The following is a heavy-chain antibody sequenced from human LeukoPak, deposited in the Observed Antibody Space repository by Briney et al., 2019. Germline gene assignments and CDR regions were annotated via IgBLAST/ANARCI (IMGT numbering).Heavy chain of an antibody. CDR1: GGTFSSYA. D-gene: IGHD1-7*01. CDR3: ARDLVMSGTTGDLGY. Sequence: SVKVSCKASGGTFSSYAISWVRQAPGQGLEWMGGIIPIFGTANYAQKFQGRVTITADESTRTAYMEVSSLRSEDTAVYYCARDLVMSGTTGDLGYWGQGTLVTVSS. CDR2: IIPIFGTA. V-gene: IGHV1-69*13. J-gene: IGHJ4*02.